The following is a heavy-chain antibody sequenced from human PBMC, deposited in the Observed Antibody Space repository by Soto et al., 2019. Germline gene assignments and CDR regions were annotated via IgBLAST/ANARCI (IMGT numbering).Heavy chain of an antibody. CDR3: ASTAHSSGWYSGGFDY. CDR1: VGSISSSSYY. CDR2: IYYSGST. J-gene: IGHJ4*02. D-gene: IGHD6-19*01. Sequence: SETLSLTCTVSVGSISSSSYYWSWIRQPPGKGLEWIGYIYYSGSTNYNPSLKSRVTISVDTSKNQFSLKLSSVTAADTAVYYCASTAHSSGWYSGGFDYWGQGTLVTVSS. V-gene: IGHV4-61*01.